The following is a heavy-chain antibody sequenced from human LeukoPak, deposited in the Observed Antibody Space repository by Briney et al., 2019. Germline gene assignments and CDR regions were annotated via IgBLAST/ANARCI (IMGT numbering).Heavy chain of an antibody. J-gene: IGHJ3*02. CDR1: GFTFSSYA. V-gene: IGHV3-21*01. CDR2: ISSSSSYI. Sequence: GGSLRLSCVVSGFTFSSYAMSWVRQAPGKGLEWVSSISSSSSYIYYADSVKGRFTISRDNAKNSLYLQMNSLRAEDTAVYYCARSPRGSGSSTLLGVAFDIWGQGTMVTVSS. D-gene: IGHD3-10*01. CDR3: ARSPRGSGSSTLLGVAFDI.